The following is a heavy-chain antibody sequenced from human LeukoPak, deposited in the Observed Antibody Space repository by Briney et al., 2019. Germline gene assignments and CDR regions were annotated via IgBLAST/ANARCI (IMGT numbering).Heavy chain of an antibody. CDR2: IDHSGSI. CDR3: ARGVARSSKFHFSYYFDY. Sequence: NTSETLSLTCTVSGGSISSSSYYWGWLRQPPGKGLEWIGSIDHSGSIYYNPSLKSRVTISVDTSKNQFSLKLSSVTAADTAVYYCARGVARSSKFHFSYYFDYWGQGTLVTVSS. V-gene: IGHV4-39*07. CDR1: GGSISSSSYY. D-gene: IGHD6-6*01. J-gene: IGHJ4*02.